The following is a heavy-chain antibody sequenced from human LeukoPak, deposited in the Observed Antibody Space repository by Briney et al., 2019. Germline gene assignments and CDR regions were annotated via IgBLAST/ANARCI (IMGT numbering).Heavy chain of an antibody. J-gene: IGHJ3*02. CDR2: INHSGST. Sequence: SETLSLTCTVSGGSISSSSYYWGWIRQPPGKGLEWIGEINHSGSTNYNPSLKSRVTISVDTSKNQFSLKLSSVTAADTAVYYCARQQGTMIVCAFDIWGQGTMVTVSS. CDR3: ARQQGTMIVCAFDI. D-gene: IGHD3-22*01. V-gene: IGHV4-39*01. CDR1: GGSISSSSYY.